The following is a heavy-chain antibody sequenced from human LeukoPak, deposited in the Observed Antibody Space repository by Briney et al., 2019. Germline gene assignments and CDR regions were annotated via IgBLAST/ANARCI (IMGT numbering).Heavy chain of an antibody. D-gene: IGHD3-10*01. CDR2: ISYDGSNK. J-gene: IGHJ4*02. V-gene: IGHV3-30*18. Sequence: PGGSLRLSCAASGFSVSSNYMSWVRQAPGKGLEWVAVISYDGSNKYYADSVKGRFTISRDNSKNTLYLQMNSLRAEDTAVYYCAKDPPESPRYGSGSYYNPPDYWGQGTLVTVSS. CDR3: AKDPPESPRYGSGSYYNPPDY. CDR1: GFSVSSNY.